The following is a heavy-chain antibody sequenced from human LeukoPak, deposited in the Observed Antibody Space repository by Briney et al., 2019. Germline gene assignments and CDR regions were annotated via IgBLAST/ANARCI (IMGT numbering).Heavy chain of an antibody. D-gene: IGHD6-19*01. CDR2: ISGSGGST. Sequence: AGGSLRLSCAASGFTVSSFYMSWVRQAPGKGLEWVSAISGSGGSTYYADSVKGRFTISRDNSKNTLYLQMNSLRAEDTAVYYCAKDNSGWSDYWGQGTLVTVSS. CDR3: AKDNSGWSDY. J-gene: IGHJ4*02. V-gene: IGHV3-23*01. CDR1: GFTVSSFY.